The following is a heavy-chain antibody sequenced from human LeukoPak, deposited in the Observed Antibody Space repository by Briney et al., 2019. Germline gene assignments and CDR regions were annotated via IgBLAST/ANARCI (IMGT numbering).Heavy chain of an antibody. D-gene: IGHD4/OR15-4a*01. CDR3: AKEEGSKVLGGDYDC. J-gene: IGHJ4*02. V-gene: IGHV3-23*01. CDR1: GFTFSSYA. Sequence: GGSLRLSCAASGFTFSSYAMSWVRQAPGKGLEWVSAISGSGGSTYYADSVKGRFTISRDNSKNTLYLQMNGLRAEDADVYYCAKEEGSKVLGGDYDCWGQGTLVAVCS. CDR2: ISGSGGST.